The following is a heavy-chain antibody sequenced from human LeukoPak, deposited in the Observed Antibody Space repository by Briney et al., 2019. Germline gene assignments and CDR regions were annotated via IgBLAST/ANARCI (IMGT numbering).Heavy chain of an antibody. D-gene: IGHD2-2*01. CDR3: ARPLPGYCSSTSCFLYNWFDP. CDR1: GYTFTSYG. Sequence: ASVKVSCKASGYTFTSYGISWVRQAPGQGLEWMGWISAYNGNTNYTQKLQGRVTMTTDTSTSTAYMELRSLRSDDTAVYYCARPLPGYCSSTSCFLYNWFDPWGQGTLVTVSS. J-gene: IGHJ5*02. CDR2: ISAYNGNT. V-gene: IGHV1-18*01.